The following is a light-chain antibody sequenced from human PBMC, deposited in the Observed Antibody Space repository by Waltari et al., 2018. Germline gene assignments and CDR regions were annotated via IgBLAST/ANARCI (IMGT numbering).Light chain of an antibody. Sequence: DIQMTQSPSSVSASVGDRVTITCRASEDVGTWLACYQQNPGKVPQLLIFAASVLRTGVSSRFTGSGSGTDFTLTISSLEPEDFATYYCQQSNTFPLTFGGGTKVEIK. CDR1: EDVGTW. CDR3: QQSNTFPLT. J-gene: IGKJ4*01. V-gene: IGKV1-12*01. CDR2: AAS.